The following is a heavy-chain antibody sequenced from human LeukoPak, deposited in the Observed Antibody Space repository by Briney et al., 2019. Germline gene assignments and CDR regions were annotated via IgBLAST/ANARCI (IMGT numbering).Heavy chain of an antibody. J-gene: IGHJ3*02. CDR1: GFTFSDHY. Sequence: PGGSLRLSCAASGFTFSDHYMSWIRQAPGKGLEWVSYISHTGTTMYYADSVKGRFTLSRDNARNSLYLQMNSLRAEDTAVYYCARSPYYDSPDDAFDIWGQGTMVTASS. CDR2: ISHTGTTM. D-gene: IGHD3-22*01. V-gene: IGHV3-11*04. CDR3: ARSPYYDSPDDAFDI.